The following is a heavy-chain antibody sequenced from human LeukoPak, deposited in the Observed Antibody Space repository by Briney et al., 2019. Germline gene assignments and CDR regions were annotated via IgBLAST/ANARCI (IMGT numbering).Heavy chain of an antibody. Sequence: ASVTVSCKASGYTFTGYYMHWVRQAPGQGLEWMGWINANSGGTDYAQEFQDRVTMTRDTSISTAYMELSRLRSDDTAVYYCARDGHGGNSFDYWGQGTLVTVSS. J-gene: IGHJ4*02. V-gene: IGHV1-2*02. CDR2: INANSGGT. CDR3: ARDGHGGNSFDY. CDR1: GYTFTGYY. D-gene: IGHD4-23*01.